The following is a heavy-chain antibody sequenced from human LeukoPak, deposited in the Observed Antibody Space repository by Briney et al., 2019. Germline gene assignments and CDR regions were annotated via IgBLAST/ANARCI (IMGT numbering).Heavy chain of an antibody. CDR2: INHSGSA. CDR3: ARDPDYYGSGSYGY. CDR1: GGSISSGDYY. Sequence: PSQTLSLTCTVSGGSISSGDYYWSWIRQPPGKGLEWIGEINHSGSANYNPSLKSRVTISVDTSKNQFSLKLSSVTAADTAVYYCARDPDYYGSGSYGYWGQGTLVTVSS. J-gene: IGHJ4*02. V-gene: IGHV4-30-4*08. D-gene: IGHD3-10*01.